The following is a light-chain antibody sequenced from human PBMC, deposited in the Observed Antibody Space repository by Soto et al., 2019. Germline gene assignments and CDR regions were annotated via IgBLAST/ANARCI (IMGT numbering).Light chain of an antibody. V-gene: IGKV1-33*01. Sequence: DIQMTQSPPSLSASVGDRVTITCQASQDIGTYLNWYQHKPGKAPNLVIYDASNLETGVPSRFSGGVSGTDFTFTISSLRPEDIATYYCQHSNHLPLFGPGTKVDF. CDR1: QDIGTY. J-gene: IGKJ3*01. CDR3: QHSNHLPL. CDR2: DAS.